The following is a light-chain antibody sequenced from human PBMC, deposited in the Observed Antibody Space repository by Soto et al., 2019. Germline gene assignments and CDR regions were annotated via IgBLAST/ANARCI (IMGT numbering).Light chain of an antibody. CDR1: QSISTY. J-gene: IGKJ1*01. CDR3: QQSYSVPWT. V-gene: IGKV1-39*01. Sequence: DIQMTQSPSSLSSSLLDRFTISCRASQSISTYLHWYQQKPGPAPRLLISRASSVKSGVPPRFSGSGSGRDFTLTISSLRPEDIGTYFCQQSYSVPWTFGPGTKVDIK. CDR2: RAS.